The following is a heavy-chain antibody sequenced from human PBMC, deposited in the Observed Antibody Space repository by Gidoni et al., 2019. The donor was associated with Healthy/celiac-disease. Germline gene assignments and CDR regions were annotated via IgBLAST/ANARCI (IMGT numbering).Heavy chain of an antibody. CDR2: INSDGSST. V-gene: IGHV3-74*01. D-gene: IGHD6-19*01. CDR1: GFTFSSYW. Sequence: EVQLVESGGGLVQPGGYLRLSCAASGFTFSSYWMHWVRQAPGKGLVWVSRINSDGSSTSYADSVKGRFTIARDNAKNTLYLQMNSLRAEDTAVYYCASARSSGDNWFDPWGQGTLVTVSS. J-gene: IGHJ5*02. CDR3: ASARSSGDNWFDP.